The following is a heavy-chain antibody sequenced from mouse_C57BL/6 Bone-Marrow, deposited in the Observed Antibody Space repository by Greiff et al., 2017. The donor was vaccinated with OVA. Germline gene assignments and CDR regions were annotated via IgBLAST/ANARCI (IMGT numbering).Heavy chain of an antibody. D-gene: IGHD1-1*01. V-gene: IGHV1-15*01. J-gene: IGHJ1*03. CDR3: TRNGRSYQYFDV. Sequence: QVQLQQSGAELVRPGASVTLSCKASGYTFTDYEMHWVKQTPVHGLEWIGAIDPATGGTAYNQKFKGKAILTADKSSSTAYMELRSLTSEDSAVYYCTRNGRSYQYFDVWGTGTTVTVSS. CDR2: IDPATGGT. CDR1: GYTFTDYE.